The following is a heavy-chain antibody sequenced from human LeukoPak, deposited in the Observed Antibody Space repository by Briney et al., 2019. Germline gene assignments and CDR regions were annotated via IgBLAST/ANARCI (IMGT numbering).Heavy chain of an antibody. Sequence: GGSLRLSCAASGFTFSSYGMHWVRQAPGKGLEWVAVISYDGSNKYYADSVKGRFTISRDNSKNTLYLQMNSLRAEDTAVYYCARSNDYGDYQLGYWGQGTLVTVSS. D-gene: IGHD4-17*01. J-gene: IGHJ4*02. CDR1: GFTFSSYG. CDR3: ARSNDYGDYQLGY. CDR2: ISYDGSNK. V-gene: IGHV3-30*03.